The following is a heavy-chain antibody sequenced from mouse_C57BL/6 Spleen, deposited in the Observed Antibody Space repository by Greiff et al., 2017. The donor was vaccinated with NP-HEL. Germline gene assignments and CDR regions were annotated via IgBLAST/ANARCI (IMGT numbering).Heavy chain of an antibody. CDR1: GFSFNTYA. Sequence: EVHLVESGGGFVQPKGSLKLSCAASGFSFNTYAMNWVRQAPGKGLEWVARIRSKSNNYATYYADSVKDRFTISRDDSESMLYLQMNNLKTEDTAMYYCVRQDGYYWYFDVWGTGTTVTVSS. J-gene: IGHJ1*03. D-gene: IGHD2-3*01. CDR3: VRQDGYYWYFDV. V-gene: IGHV10-1*01. CDR2: IRSKSNNYAT.